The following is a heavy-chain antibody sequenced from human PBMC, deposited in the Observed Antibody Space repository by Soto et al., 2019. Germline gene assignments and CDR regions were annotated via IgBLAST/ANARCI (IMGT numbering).Heavy chain of an antibody. V-gene: IGHV4-31*03. CDR3: ARDGATYSFLDNWFDP. CDR1: GGSISRGGYY. CDR2: IYYSGST. Sequence: SEALSVTCTVSGGSISRGGYYWSWIRQHPGKGLEWIGYIYYSGSTYYNPSLKSRVTISVDTSKNQFSLKLSSVTAADTAVYYCARDGATYSFLDNWFDPWGQGTLVTVSS. D-gene: IGHD3-3*01. J-gene: IGHJ5*02.